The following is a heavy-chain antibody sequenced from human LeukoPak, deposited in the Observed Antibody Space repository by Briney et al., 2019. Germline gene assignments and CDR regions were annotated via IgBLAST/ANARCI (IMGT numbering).Heavy chain of an antibody. J-gene: IGHJ6*03. D-gene: IGHD1/OR15-1a*01. CDR3: ARGAADRNNYYYYIDV. CDR1: GGSFNTYY. CDR2: INHTGTT. Sequence: PSETLSLTCAVYGGSFNTYYWNWLRQPPGKGLEWIGEINHTGTTNYNPSLKSRFTISVDTSKNQFSLKLSSVTAADTAVYYCARGAADRNNYYYYIDVWGKGTTVTVSS. V-gene: IGHV4-34*01.